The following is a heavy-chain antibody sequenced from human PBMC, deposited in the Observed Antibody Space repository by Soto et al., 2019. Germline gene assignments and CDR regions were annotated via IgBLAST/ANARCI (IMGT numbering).Heavy chain of an antibody. CDR1: GFTFSIHG. V-gene: IGHV3-30*18. CDR3: AKDKVPYYDFWSGQTWFDP. CDR2: ISNDGNKK. D-gene: IGHD3-3*01. J-gene: IGHJ5*02. Sequence: QSGGSLRLSCAASGFTFSIHGMHWVRQTPGKGLEWVAVISNDGNKKYYVESVEGRFSISRDNSKSIVYLQMNNVRIEDTAKYYCAKDKVPYYDFWSGQTWFDPWGQGTQVTVSS.